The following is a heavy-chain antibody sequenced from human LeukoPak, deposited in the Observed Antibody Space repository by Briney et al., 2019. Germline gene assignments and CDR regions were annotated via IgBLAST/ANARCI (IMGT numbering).Heavy chain of an antibody. CDR3: ARAPYYYYDSGSGTRVTGNPNY. V-gene: IGHV3-21*01. CDR1: GFTFSRNS. D-gene: IGHD3-10*01. CDR2: ISSSSIYI. Sequence: GSLRLSCAASGFTFSRNSMNWVRQAPGKGLEWVSSISSSSIYIYYADSVKGRFTISRDNAKNSLYLQMNSLRAEDTAVYYCARAPYYYYDSGSGTRVTGNPNYWGQGTLVTVSS. J-gene: IGHJ4*02.